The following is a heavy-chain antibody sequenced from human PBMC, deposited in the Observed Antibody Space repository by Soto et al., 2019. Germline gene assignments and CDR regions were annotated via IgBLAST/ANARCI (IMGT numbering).Heavy chain of an antibody. Sequence: GGSLRLSCAASGFTFSSYWMSWVRQAPGKGLEWVANIKQDGSHKYYVDSVKGRFTMSRDNAKNSLYLQMCSLRAEDTAVYYCARGSSVYDSSGYAFDYWGQGSLVTRLL. CDR1: GFTFSSYW. CDR3: ARGSSVYDSSGYAFDY. D-gene: IGHD3-22*01. J-gene: IGHJ4*02. V-gene: IGHV3-7*01. CDR2: IKQDGSHK.